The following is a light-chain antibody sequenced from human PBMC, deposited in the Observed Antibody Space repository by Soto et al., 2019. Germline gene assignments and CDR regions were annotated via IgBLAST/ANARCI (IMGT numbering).Light chain of an antibody. V-gene: IGKV3-20*01. Sequence: VLKQSPGTLSLSKGARTTLSCRASQSISSKYLAWYQQKLGQAHRLLIYGASSRATGIPDRFSAIASGTAGTLTLSRLDPEDGAVYYGHQYDYSPWTFGQGTKVDI. J-gene: IGKJ1*01. CDR2: GAS. CDR3: HQYDYSPWT. CDR1: QSISSKY.